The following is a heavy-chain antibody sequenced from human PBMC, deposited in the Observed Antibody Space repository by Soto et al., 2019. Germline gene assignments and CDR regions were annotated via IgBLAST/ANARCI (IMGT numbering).Heavy chain of an antibody. D-gene: IGHD6-13*01. V-gene: IGHV4-31*03. CDR1: GGSISSGGYY. J-gene: IGHJ6*03. CDR2: IYYSGST. Sequence: QVQLQESGPGLVKPSQTLSLTCTVSGGSISSGGYYWSWIRQHPGKGLEWIGYIYYSGSTYYNPSLKSRVTISVDTSKNQFSLKLSSVTAADTAVYYCARGYSSSWYLYYYYMDVWGKGTTVTVSS. CDR3: ARGYSSSWYLYYYYMDV.